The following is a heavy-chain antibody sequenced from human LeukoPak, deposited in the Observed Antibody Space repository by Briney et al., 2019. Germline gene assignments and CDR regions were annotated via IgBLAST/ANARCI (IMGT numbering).Heavy chain of an antibody. CDR1: GGTFSSYA. D-gene: IGHD3-10*01. Sequence: SVKVSCKASGGTFSSYAISWVRQAPGQGLEWMGGIIPIFGTANYAQKFQGRVTITTDESTSTAYMELSSLRSEDTAVYYCARDGTYYYGSGDNWFDPWGPGTLVTVSS. V-gene: IGHV1-69*05. CDR3: ARDGTYYYGSGDNWFDP. CDR2: IIPIFGTA. J-gene: IGHJ5*02.